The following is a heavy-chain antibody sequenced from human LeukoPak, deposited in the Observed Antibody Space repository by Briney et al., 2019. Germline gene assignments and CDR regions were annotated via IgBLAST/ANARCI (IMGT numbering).Heavy chain of an antibody. D-gene: IGHD3-10*01. CDR1: GGSISSSSYY. Sequence: SETLSLTCTVSGGSISSSSYYWGWIRQPPGKGLEWIGSIYYSGSTYYNPSLKSRVAISVDTSKNQFSLKLSSVTAADTAVYYCARHFQGSPDAFDIWGQGTMVTVSS. CDR3: ARHFQGSPDAFDI. CDR2: IYYSGST. J-gene: IGHJ3*02. V-gene: IGHV4-39*01.